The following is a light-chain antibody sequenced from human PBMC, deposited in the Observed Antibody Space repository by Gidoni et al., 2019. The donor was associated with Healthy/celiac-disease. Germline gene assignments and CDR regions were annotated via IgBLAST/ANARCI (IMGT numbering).Light chain of an antibody. J-gene: IGKJ5*01. V-gene: IGKV1-9*01. CDR2: AAS. CDR3: QQLNSYLIT. CDR1: QGISSY. Sequence: IQLTQSPSSLSASVGDRVTITCRASQGISSYLAWYQQKTGKAPKLLIYAASTLQSGVPSRFSGSGSGTDFTLTISSLQPEDVATYYCQQLNSYLITFGQGTRLEIK.